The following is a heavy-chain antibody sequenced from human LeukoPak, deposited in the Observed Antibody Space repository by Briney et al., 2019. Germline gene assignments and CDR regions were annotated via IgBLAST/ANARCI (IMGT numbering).Heavy chain of an antibody. CDR3: ASRQGITAPYFDS. J-gene: IGHJ4*02. Sequence: SETLSLTCTVSGGSISSSSYYWGWIRQPPGKGLEWIGSIHYSGSTYYNPSLKSRVTISVDTSKNQFSLKLSSVTAADTAVYYCASRQGITAPYFDSWGQGALVTVSS. CDR1: GGSISSSSYY. D-gene: IGHD1-14*01. V-gene: IGHV4-39*01. CDR2: IHYSGST.